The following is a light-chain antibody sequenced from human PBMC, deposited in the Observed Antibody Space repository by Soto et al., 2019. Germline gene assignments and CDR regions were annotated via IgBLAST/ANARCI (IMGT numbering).Light chain of an antibody. Sequence: QSALTQPASVSGSPGQSITISCIGTSSDFGNYNLVSWYQQHPGKVPKLILFEVNKRPSGVSGRFSGSKSGNTASLTISGLQAEDEADYDCCSFTSSNTHVFGTGTKLTVL. CDR3: CSFTSSNTHV. CDR1: SSDFGNYNL. J-gene: IGLJ1*01. V-gene: IGLV2-23*02. CDR2: EVN.